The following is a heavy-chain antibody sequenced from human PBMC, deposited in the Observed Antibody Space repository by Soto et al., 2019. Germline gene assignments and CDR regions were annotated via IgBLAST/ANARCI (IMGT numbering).Heavy chain of an antibody. CDR3: AKVYRYADPEH. CDR2: ISTNGAGT. Sequence: EVQLLESGGGLVQPGGSLRLSCAASGFTFSTYAMNWVRQAPGKGLEWVSGISTNGAGTYYADSVKGRFTISRDNSKNTLFLQMNSLRAEDSGVYYCAKVYRYADPEHWGQGALVTVSS. CDR1: GFTFSTYA. V-gene: IGHV3-23*01. D-gene: IGHD4-17*01. J-gene: IGHJ1*01.